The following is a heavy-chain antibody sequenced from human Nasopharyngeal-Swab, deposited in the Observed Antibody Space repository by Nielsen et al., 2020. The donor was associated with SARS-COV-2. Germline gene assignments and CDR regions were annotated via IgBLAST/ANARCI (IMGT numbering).Heavy chain of an antibody. CDR1: GYTFTSYG. V-gene: IGHV1-18*01. D-gene: IGHD4-17*01. Sequence: ASVKVSCKASGYTFTSYGISWVRQAPGQGLEWMGWISAYNGNTNYAQKLQGRVTMTTDTSTSTAYMELRSLRSDDTAVYYCARVETTVTRRGPTDAFDIWGQGTMVTVSS. J-gene: IGHJ3*02. CDR3: ARVETTVTRRGPTDAFDI. CDR2: ISAYNGNT.